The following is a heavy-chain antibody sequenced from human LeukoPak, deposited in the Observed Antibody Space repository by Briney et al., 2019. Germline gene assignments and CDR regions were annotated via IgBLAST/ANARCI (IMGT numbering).Heavy chain of an antibody. V-gene: IGHV3-15*01. D-gene: IGHD2/OR15-2a*01. Sequence: GGSLRLSCAASGFTFNSYAMSWVRQAPGKGLEWVGRIKTRNEGGTSEYAAPVKGRFTISRDDSKNTVHLQMNSLKTEDTGVYYCTKPDLLWVGEDVWGPGTTVTVSS. CDR1: GFTFNSYA. CDR2: IKTRNEGGTS. CDR3: TKPDLLWVGEDV. J-gene: IGHJ6*02.